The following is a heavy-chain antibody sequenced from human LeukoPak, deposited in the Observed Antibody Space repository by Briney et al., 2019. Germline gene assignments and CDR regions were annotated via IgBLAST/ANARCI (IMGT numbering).Heavy chain of an antibody. J-gene: IGHJ4*02. Sequence: GGSLRLSCVVSGFSFASEAMSWVRQSPGRGLEWVSSISPGGGTTYYADSVKGRFTISRDNSKNTLYLQMNSLRAEDTAVYYCARELGYYGSGSQDFDYWGQGTLVTVSS. CDR2: ISPGGGTT. CDR3: ARELGYYGSGSQDFDY. V-gene: IGHV3-23*01. D-gene: IGHD3-10*01. CDR1: GFSFASEA.